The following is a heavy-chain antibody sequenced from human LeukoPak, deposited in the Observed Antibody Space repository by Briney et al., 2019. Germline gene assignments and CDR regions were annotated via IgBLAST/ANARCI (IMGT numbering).Heavy chain of an antibody. CDR1: GGYITTYY. Sequence: SETLSLTCHVSGGYITTYYWSWIRQPPGKGLEWIGYAYYSGSDEYNPSLRSRVTMSAGASRNQFSLTLNSVTAADTAIYYCATLNIESSSGWFFRSWGQGTLVSVSS. J-gene: IGHJ5*02. CDR2: AYYSGSD. CDR3: ATLNIESSSGWFFRS. V-gene: IGHV4-59*01. D-gene: IGHD6-19*01.